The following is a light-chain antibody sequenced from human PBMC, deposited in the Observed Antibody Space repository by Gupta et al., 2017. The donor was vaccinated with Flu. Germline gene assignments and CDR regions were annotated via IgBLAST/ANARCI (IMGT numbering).Light chain of an antibody. CDR3: QQYYSTPWT. J-gene: IGKJ1*01. CDR2: WAS. Sequence: DSVMTHSPDSLAVSLGESATINCKSSQRVLYSSNNKNYLAWYQQKPGQPPKLLIYWASTRESGVPDRFSGSGSGTDFTLTISSLQAEDVAVYYCQQYYSTPWTFGQGTKVEIK. CDR1: QRVLYSSNNKNY. V-gene: IGKV4-1*01.